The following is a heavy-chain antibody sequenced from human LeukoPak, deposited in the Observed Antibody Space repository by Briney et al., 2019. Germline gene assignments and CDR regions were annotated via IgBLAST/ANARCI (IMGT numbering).Heavy chain of an antibody. CDR2: IYYSGDS. V-gene: IGHV4-39*07. D-gene: IGHD3-22*01. CDR3: ARESPYYDSSGYYVFDY. Sequence: SETLSLTCTVSGGSVSSSSYYWGWIRQPPGKGLEWIGSIYYSGDSYYNPSLKSRVTISIDTSKNQFSLKLSSVTAADTAVYYCARESPYYDSSGYYVFDYWGQGTLVTVSS. J-gene: IGHJ4*02. CDR1: GGSVSSSSYY.